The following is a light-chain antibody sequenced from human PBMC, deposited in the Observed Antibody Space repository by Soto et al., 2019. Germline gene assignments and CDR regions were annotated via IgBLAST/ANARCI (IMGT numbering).Light chain of an antibody. CDR3: SSYTSDNSVL. CDR1: SSDIGDYDY. Sequence: QSALTQPASVYGSPGQSITISCTGSSSDIGDYDYVSWYQQHPGKAPKLMIFEVSNRPSGVSNRFSGSKSGNTASLTISGLQAEDEADYYCSSYTSDNSVLFGGGTKLTVL. V-gene: IGLV2-14*01. J-gene: IGLJ2*01. CDR2: EVS.